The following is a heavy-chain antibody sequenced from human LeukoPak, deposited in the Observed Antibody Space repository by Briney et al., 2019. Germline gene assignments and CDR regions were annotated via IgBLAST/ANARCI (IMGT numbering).Heavy chain of an antibody. CDR2: INHSGST. CDR3: ARGGGGWYPDC. Sequence: SETLSLTCAVYGGSFSGYYWSWIRQPPGKGLEWIGEINHSGSTNYNPSLKSRVTISVDTSKNQFSLKLSSVTAADTAVYYCARGGGGWYPDCWGQGTLVTVSS. V-gene: IGHV4-34*01. D-gene: IGHD6-19*01. J-gene: IGHJ4*02. CDR1: GGSFSGYY.